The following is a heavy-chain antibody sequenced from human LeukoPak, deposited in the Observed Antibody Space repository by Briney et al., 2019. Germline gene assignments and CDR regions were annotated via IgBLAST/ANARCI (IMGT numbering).Heavy chain of an antibody. CDR2: IYSGGST. J-gene: IGHJ6*02. V-gene: IGHV3-53*04. D-gene: IGHD3-10*01. CDR3: ATPSEGMVRGVIYYYYYGMDV. CDR1: GFTVSSNY. Sequence: GGSLRLSCAASGFTVSSNYMSWVRQAPGKGLEWVSVIYSGGSTYYADSVKGRFTISRHNSKNTLYLQMNSLRAEDTAVYYCATPSEGMVRGVIYYYYYGMDVWGQGTTVTVSS.